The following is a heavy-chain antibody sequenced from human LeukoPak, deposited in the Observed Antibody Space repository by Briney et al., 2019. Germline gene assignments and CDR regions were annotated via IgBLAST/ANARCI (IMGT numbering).Heavy chain of an antibody. CDR3: AREVTRWLQEIHY. CDR1: GYTFTGYY. CDR2: INPNSGGT. J-gene: IGHJ4*02. D-gene: IGHD5-24*01. Sequence: ASVKVSCKASGYTFTGYYMHLVRQAPGQGLEWMGWINPNSGGTNYAQKFQGRVTMTRDTSISTAYMELSRLRSDDTAVYYCAREVTRWLQEIHYWGQGTLVTVSS. V-gene: IGHV1-2*02.